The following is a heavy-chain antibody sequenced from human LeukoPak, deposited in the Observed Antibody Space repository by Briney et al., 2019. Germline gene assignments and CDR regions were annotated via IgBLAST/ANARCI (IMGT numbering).Heavy chain of an antibody. CDR1: GNSISSGDYY. D-gene: IGHD2-15*01. V-gene: IGHV4-61*02. J-gene: IGHJ6*03. CDR2: SYTSGST. CDR3: ARQPVVAATPFYYMDV. Sequence: SETLSLTCTVSGNSISSGDYYWSWIRQPAGKGLEWIGRSYTSGSTTYNPSLKSRVTISGDTSENQFSLRLSYVTAADKAVYYCARQPVVAATPFYYMDVWGKGAPVTISS.